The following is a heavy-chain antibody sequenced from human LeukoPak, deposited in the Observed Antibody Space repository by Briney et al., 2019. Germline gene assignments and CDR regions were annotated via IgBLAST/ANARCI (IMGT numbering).Heavy chain of an antibody. CDR1: GGTFSSYS. CDR3: ARVDRYHYYLDV. J-gene: IGHJ6*03. Sequence: GSSVKVSCTASGGTFSSYSITWVRQAPGQGLEWMGGIMPLFNTANYAQQFQGRVTITTDESTSTAYMELSSLRFEDTAMYYCARVDRYHYYLDVWGKGTTVTVSS. CDR2: IMPLFNTA. V-gene: IGHV1-69*05.